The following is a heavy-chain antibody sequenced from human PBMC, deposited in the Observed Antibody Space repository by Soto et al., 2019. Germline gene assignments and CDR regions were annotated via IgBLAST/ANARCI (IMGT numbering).Heavy chain of an antibody. V-gene: IGHV4-39*01. CDR1: GGSISSSSYY. J-gene: IGHJ4*02. D-gene: IGHD6-6*01. CDR3: ARPLSRGQLVPC. CDR2: IYYSGST. Sequence: KPSETLSLTCTVSGGSISSSSYYWGWIRQPPGKGLEWIGSIYYSGSTYYNPSLKSRVTISVDTSKNQFSLKLSSVTAADTAVYYCARPLSRGQLVPCWGQGTLVTVLL.